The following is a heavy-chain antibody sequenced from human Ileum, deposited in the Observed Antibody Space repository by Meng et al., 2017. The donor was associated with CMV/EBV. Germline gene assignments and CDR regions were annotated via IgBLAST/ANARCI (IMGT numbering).Heavy chain of an antibody. D-gene: IGHD1-1*01. CDR2: IYYSGST. J-gene: IGHJ4*02. V-gene: IGHV4-30-4*01. Sequence: QVQLQEWGPGLLKPSQLLSLTGTVSGGSISSGDYYWSWIRQPPGKGLEWIGYIYYSGSTYYNPSLKSRVTISADTSKNQFSLKLNSVTAADTAVYYCASGSPQLGYVWGQGTLVTVSS. CDR3: ASGSPQLGYV. CDR1: GGSISSGDYY.